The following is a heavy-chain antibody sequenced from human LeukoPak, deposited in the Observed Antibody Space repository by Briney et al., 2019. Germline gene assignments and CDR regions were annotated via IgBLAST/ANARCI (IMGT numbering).Heavy chain of an antibody. V-gene: IGHV1-3*01. Sequence: ASVKVSCKASGYTFSSYAMHRVRQAPGQSLEWMGWINAGNGNTKYSQKFQGRVTMTEDTSTDTAYMELSSLRSEDTAVYYCATGGGYYDSSGYDYWGQGTLVTVSS. CDR3: ATGGGYYDSSGYDY. CDR2: INAGNGNT. D-gene: IGHD3-22*01. J-gene: IGHJ4*02. CDR1: GYTFSSYA.